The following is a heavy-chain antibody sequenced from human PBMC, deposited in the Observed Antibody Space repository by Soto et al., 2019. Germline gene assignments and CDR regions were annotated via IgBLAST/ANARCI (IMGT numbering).Heavy chain of an antibody. CDR1: GFTFSNYD. CDR2: IGTAGDT. D-gene: IGHD2-15*01. J-gene: IGHJ4*02. Sequence: EVQLVESGGGLVQPGGSLSLSCAASGFTFSNYDMHWVRQVTGKGLEWVSTIGTAGDTYYPGSVKGRFTISRENAKNSLYLQMNSLRAEDTAVYYCSRGRLISLYYFDYWGQGTLVTVSS. V-gene: IGHV3-13*01. CDR3: SRGRLISLYYFDY.